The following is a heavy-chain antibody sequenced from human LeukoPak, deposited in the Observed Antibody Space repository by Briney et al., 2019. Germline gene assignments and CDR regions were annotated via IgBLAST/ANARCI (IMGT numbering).Heavy chain of an antibody. CDR1: GFAFGDYW. Sequence: GGSLRLSCAASGFAFGDYWMTWARHVPGKGLEWVANIKQDGAEKHYVESVEGRFIISRDNAKNSLYLEMDSLRVEDTAVYYCTIGVELLTYWGQGTLVTVSS. D-gene: IGHD1-7*01. CDR3: TIGVELLTY. V-gene: IGHV3-7*01. CDR2: IKQDGAEK. J-gene: IGHJ4*02.